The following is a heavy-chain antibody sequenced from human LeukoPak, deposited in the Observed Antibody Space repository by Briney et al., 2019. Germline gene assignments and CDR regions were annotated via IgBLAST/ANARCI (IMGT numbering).Heavy chain of an antibody. J-gene: IGHJ4*02. CDR3: ARDQEGFDY. Sequence: ASVKVSCKASGYTFTSYYMHWVRQAPGQGLEWMGMIYPRDGSTSYAQKFQGRVTVTRDTSTSAVHMELSGLRSEDTAVYYCARDQEGFDYWGQGTLVTVSS. V-gene: IGHV1-46*01. CDR1: GYTFTSYY. CDR2: IYPRDGST.